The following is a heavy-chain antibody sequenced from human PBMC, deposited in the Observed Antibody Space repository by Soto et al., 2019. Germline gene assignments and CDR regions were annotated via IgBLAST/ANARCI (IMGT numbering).Heavy chain of an antibody. CDR3: ACSRRPARLGPKGAIDY. V-gene: IGHV3-74*01. CDR1: GFTFSNYW. D-gene: IGHD2-15*01. CDR2: IDTDGSTT. J-gene: IGHJ4*02. Sequence: PGGSLRLSCATSGFTFSNYWMHWVRQAPGRGLVWVSRIDTDGSTTSYADFAKGRFTISRDNAKSTLSLQMNSLRAEDTAIYYCACSRRPARLGPKGAIDYWGQGTLVTVSS.